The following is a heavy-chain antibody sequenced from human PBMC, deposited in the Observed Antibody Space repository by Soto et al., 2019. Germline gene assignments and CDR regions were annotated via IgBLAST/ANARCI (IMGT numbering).Heavy chain of an antibody. CDR1: GFTFSSYS. CDR2: ISSSSSTI. Sequence: PGGSLRLSCAASGFTFSSYSMNWVRQAPGKGLEWVSYISSSSSTIYYADSVKGRFTISRDNAKNSLYLQMNSLRDEDTAVYYCARGGDWLSYYYYGMDVWGQGTTVTVSS. J-gene: IGHJ6*02. CDR3: ARGGDWLSYYYYGMDV. D-gene: IGHD3-9*01. V-gene: IGHV3-48*02.